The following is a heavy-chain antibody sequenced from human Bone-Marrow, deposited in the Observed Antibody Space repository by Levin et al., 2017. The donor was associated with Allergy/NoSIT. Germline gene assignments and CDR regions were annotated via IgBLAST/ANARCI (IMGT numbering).Heavy chain of an antibody. CDR3: TNSLTGEAS. Sequence: GGSLRLSCATSGFTFSNFWMHWVRQVPGKGLMFVSTIKPDGTGANYADSVKGRFTISRDNSKNTLFLEMSGLRVEDTGVYYCTNSLTGEASWGRGTLVTVSS. V-gene: IGHV3-74*01. D-gene: IGHD7-27*01. CDR2: IKPDGTGA. J-gene: IGHJ5*02. CDR1: GFTFSNFW.